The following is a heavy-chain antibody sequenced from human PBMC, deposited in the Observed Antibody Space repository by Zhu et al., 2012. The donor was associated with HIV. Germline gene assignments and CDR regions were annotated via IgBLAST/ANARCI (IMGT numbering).Heavy chain of an antibody. J-gene: IGHJ6*04. CDR3: VRFSYGSQNWRIFLYMDV. V-gene: IGHV4-34*02. CDR2: LSHSGTV. D-gene: IGHD3-16*01. CDR1: GGSFSEYY. Sequence: QVQLQQWGTTILRPSETLSLTCAVYGGSFSEYYWSWIRQSPGRGLEWIGELSHSGTVYYAPSLESRVTISVDTSKNQLFLNLTSVTAADTATYYCVRFSYGSQNWRIFLYMDVWGYGNTVFVSS.